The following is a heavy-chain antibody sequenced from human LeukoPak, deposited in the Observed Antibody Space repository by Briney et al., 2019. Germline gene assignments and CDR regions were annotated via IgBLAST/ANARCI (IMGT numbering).Heavy chain of an antibody. V-gene: IGHV1-8*01. CDR3: ARVISGWYLYYYYYMDV. Sequence: ASVKVSCKASGYTFTSYDINWVRQATGQGLEWMGWMNPNSCNTGYAQKFQGRVTMTRNTSISTAYMELSSLRSEDTAVYYCARVISGWYLYYYYYMDVWGKGTTVTVSS. CDR1: GYTFTSYD. J-gene: IGHJ6*03. D-gene: IGHD6-19*01. CDR2: MNPNSCNT.